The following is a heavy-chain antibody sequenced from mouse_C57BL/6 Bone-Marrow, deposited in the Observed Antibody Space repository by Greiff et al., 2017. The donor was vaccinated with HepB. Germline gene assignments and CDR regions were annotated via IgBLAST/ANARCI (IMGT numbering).Heavy chain of an antibody. CDR3: SRSAALLSGFAY. V-gene: IGHV1-50*01. CDR1: GYTFTSYW. CDR2: IDPSDSYI. Sequence: QVQLQQSGAEFVKPGASVKLSCKASGYTFTSYWMQWVKQRPGQGLEWIGEIDPSDSYINYNQKFKGKATLTVDTSSSTAYMQLSSLTSEDSAVYYCSRSAALLSGFAYWGRGTRVTVSA. D-gene: IGHD1-1*01. J-gene: IGHJ3*01.